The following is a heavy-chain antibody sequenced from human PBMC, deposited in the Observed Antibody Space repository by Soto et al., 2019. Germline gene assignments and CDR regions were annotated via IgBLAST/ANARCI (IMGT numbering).Heavy chain of an antibody. CDR2: IHYNGNT. CDR1: GGSISSYS. J-gene: IGHJ4*02. D-gene: IGHD5-12*01. CDR3: AREGNLGRWLQPLDF. Sequence: SETLSLTCTVSGGSISSYSWSWVRQPPGKGLEWIGNIHYNGNTKYNPSLKSRVSMSVDTSKNQFSLRLISVTAADTAKYFCAREGNLGRWLQPLDFWGQGTLVTVSS. V-gene: IGHV4-59*01.